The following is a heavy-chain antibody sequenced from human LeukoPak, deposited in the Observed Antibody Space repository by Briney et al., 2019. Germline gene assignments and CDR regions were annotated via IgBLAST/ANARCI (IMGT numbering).Heavy chain of an antibody. CDR3: ARESYNWNDAAFDI. Sequence: GGSLRLSCAASGFTFSSYSMNWVRQAPGKGLEWVSVIYSGGSTYYADSVKGRFTISRDNSKNTLYLQMNSLRAEDTAVYYCARESYNWNDAAFDIWGQGTMVTVSS. J-gene: IGHJ3*02. CDR1: GFTFSSYS. CDR2: IYSGGST. D-gene: IGHD1-20*01. V-gene: IGHV3-53*01.